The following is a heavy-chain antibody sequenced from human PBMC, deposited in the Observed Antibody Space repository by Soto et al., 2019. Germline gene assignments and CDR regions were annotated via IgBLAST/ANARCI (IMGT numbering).Heavy chain of an antibody. CDR3: ARRLLTTYYDYVWGSYRSPHVRDYFDY. CDR2: IYPGDSDT. J-gene: IGHJ4*02. Sequence: PGESLKISCKGSGYSLTSYWHGWVRQMPGKGLEWMGIIYPGDSDTRYSPSFQGQVTISADKSLRTAYLQWSSLKASDTAMYYCARRLLTTYYDYVWGSYRSPHVRDYFDYWGQGTLVTVSS. D-gene: IGHD3-16*02. V-gene: IGHV5-51*01. CDR1: GYSLTSYW.